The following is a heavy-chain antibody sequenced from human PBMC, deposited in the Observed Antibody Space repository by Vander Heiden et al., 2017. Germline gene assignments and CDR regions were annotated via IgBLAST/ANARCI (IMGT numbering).Heavy chain of an antibody. V-gene: IGHV4-39*01. CDR3: VRQGCGGDCYPDH. D-gene: IGHD2-21*02. Sequence: QVQLQESGPGLVKPSETLSLTCTVSGGSISSRSHYWGWIRQPPGKGLEWIGSIYYSGSTYYNPSLKSRVTISVDTSKNQFSLKLSSVTAADTAVYYCVRQGCGGDCYPDHWGQGTLVTVSS. CDR1: GGSISSRSHY. CDR2: IYYSGST. J-gene: IGHJ4*02.